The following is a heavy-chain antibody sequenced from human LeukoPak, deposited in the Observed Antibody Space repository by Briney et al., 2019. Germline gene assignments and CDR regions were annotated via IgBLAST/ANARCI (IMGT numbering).Heavy chain of an antibody. CDR2: IYSSGST. CDR1: GASVSGSPYY. V-gene: IGHV4-39*02. D-gene: IGHD5-24*01. CDR3: ARDPRLREMATTAPWT. J-gene: IGHJ4*02. Sequence: SETLSLTCTVSGASVSGSPYYWGRIRQPPGKGLEWIGSIYSSGSTYYNASLQSRVTISIETSKNHISLKLGSVPPAAPACFYCARDPRLREMATTAPWTWGQGTLVTVSS.